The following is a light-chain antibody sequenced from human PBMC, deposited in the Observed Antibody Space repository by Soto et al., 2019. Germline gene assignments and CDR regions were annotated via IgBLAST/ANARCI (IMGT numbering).Light chain of an antibody. CDR2: EVS. V-gene: IGLV2-14*01. CDR1: SSDVGGYNY. Sequence: QSVLTQPASVSGSPGQSITISCTGTSSDVGGYNYVSWHQQHPGKAPKLMIYEVSNRPSGVSNRFSGSKSGNMASLTISGLQAEDEADYYCSSYTSSITWVFGGGTKVTVL. J-gene: IGLJ3*02. CDR3: SSYTSSITWV.